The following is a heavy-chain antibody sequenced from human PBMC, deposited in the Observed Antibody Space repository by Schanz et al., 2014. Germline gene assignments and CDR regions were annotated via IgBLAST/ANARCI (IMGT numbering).Heavy chain of an antibody. J-gene: IGHJ5*02. CDR2: IIPILGIA. Sequence: QVQLVQSGAEVKKPGSSMKVSCKASGGTFNSYTINWVRQAPGQGLEWMGRIIPILGIANYAQKFQGGVTITADRSTSTAYMELRSLRADDTAVYYCARVKVVVDGSQTQYCDTWGQGTLVTVSS. D-gene: IGHD2-15*01. CDR1: GGTFNSYT. CDR3: ARVKVVVDGSQTQYCDT. V-gene: IGHV1-69*02.